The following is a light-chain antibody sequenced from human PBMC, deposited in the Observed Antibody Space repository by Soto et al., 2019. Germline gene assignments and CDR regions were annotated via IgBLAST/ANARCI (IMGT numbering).Light chain of an antibody. CDR1: HSIISDY. Sequence: EIVFTQSPDTLSLSKGERATLSCRASHSIISDYLVWYQQKPGQAPRVLIYGASNGATGIPDRFSGSGSGTDFTLTISRLEPEDFAVYYCKQYGSSGTFGQGTKVDIK. J-gene: IGKJ1*01. CDR3: KQYGSSGT. CDR2: GAS. V-gene: IGKV3-20*01.